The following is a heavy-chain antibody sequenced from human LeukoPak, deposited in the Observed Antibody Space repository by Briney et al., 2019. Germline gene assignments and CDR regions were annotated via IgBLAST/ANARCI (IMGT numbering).Heavy chain of an antibody. D-gene: IGHD6-13*01. J-gene: IGHJ5*02. V-gene: IGHV4-34*01. CDR3: ARVEKYTSSGPTDP. CDR1: GGSFSGYY. Sequence: PSETLSLTCAVYGGSFSGYYWGWFRQPPGKGLEWIGNIYYSGSTYYNPSLKSRVTISVDTSKNQFSLMLSSVTAADTALYYCARVEKYTSSGPTDPWGQGTLVTVSS. CDR2: IYYSGST.